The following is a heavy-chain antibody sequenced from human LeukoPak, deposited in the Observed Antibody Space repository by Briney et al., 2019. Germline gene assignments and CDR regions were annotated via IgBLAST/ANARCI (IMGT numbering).Heavy chain of an antibody. CDR2: ISSSSSNI. V-gene: IGHV3-21*01. Sequence: GGSLRLSCAASGFTFSSYSMNWVRQAPGKGLEWVSSISSSSSNIYYADSVKGRFTISRDNAKNSLYLQMNSLRAEDTAVYYCARVGVVVPAAILPYYYYYMDVWGKGTTVTVSS. CDR3: ARVGVVVPAAILPYYYYYMDV. CDR1: GFTFSSYS. J-gene: IGHJ6*03. D-gene: IGHD2-2*01.